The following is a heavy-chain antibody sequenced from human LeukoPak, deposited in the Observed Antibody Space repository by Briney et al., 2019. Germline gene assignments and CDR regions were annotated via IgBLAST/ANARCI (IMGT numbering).Heavy chain of an antibody. D-gene: IGHD3-22*01. J-gene: IGHJ4*02. V-gene: IGHV3-23*01. CDR3: AKVFNYYDSSGYYNSLDY. CDR2: ISGSGGST. Sequence: GGSLRLSCAASGFTFSSYAMSWVRQAPGKGLEWVSAISGSGGSTYYADSVKGRFTISRDNSKNTLYLQMNSLRAEVTAVYYCAKVFNYYDSSGYYNSLDYWGQGTLVTVSS. CDR1: GFTFSSYA.